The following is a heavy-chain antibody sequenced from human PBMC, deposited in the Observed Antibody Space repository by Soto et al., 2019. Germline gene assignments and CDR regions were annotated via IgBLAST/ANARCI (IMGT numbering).Heavy chain of an antibody. V-gene: IGHV4-34*01. D-gene: IGHD5-18*01. CDR2: INHSGST. J-gene: IGHJ4*02. CDR1: GGSFSGYY. CDR3: ARGRESRAAMWVSGQPAFGRYPHYYFDY. Sequence: PSETLSLTCAVYGGSFSGYYWSWIRQPPGKGLEWIGEINHSGSTNYNPSLKSRVTISVDTSKNQFSLKLSSVTAADTAVYYCARGRESRAAMWVSGQPAFGRYPHYYFDYWGQGTLVTVSS.